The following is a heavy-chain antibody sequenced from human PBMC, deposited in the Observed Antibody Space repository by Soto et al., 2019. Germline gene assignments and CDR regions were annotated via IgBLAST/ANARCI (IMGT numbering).Heavy chain of an antibody. CDR1: GGSISSYY. CDR2: IYYSGST. D-gene: IGHD2-15*01. V-gene: IGHV4-59*01. Sequence: ASETLSLTCTVSGGSISSYYWSWIRQPPGKGLEWIGYIYYSGSTNYNPSLKSRVTISVDTSKNQFSLKLSSVTAADTAVYYCARGLGGGSWYWEYYGMDVWGPGTTVTVSS. J-gene: IGHJ6*02. CDR3: ARGLGGGSWYWEYYGMDV.